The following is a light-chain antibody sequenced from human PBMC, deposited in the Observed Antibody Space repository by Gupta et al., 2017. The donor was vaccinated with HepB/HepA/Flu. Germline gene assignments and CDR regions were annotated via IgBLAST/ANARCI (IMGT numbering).Light chain of an antibody. V-gene: IGLV1-47*01. CDR1: SPDIGSIY. Sequence: QSMLTQPPSASGTPGQRVTISCSGSSPDIGSIYVYWYQQLPGTAPKLLIYRTNQRRSGVPDRFSGSKSGTSASLAISGLRSEDEADYYCAAWDDSLSSWVFGGGTKLIVL. CDR2: RTN. CDR3: AAWDDSLSSWV. J-gene: IGLJ3*02.